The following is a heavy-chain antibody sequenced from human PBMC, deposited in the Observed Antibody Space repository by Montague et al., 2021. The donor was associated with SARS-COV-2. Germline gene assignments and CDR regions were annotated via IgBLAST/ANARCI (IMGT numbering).Heavy chain of an antibody. CDR1: GDSVGSNRAT. D-gene: IGHD5-24*01. CDR3: TSDREGNNTVMDV. Sequence: CAISGDSVGSNRATWNWERQTPSRGFEWQGRTHYRSKWNNDYAVSVKGRITINPDTSKNQFSLQLNSVTPEDTAVYYCTSDREGNNTVMDVWGQGTPVTVSS. J-gene: IGHJ6*02. V-gene: IGHV6-1*01. CDR2: THYRSKWNN.